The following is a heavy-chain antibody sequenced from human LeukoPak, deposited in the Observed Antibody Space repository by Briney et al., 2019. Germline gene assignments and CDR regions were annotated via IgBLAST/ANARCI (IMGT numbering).Heavy chain of an antibody. D-gene: IGHD3-10*01. CDR1: GGSISSYY. CDR2: IYYSGST. Sequence: SETLSLTCTVSGGSISSYYWSWIRQPPGKGPEWIGYIYYSGSTNYNPSLKSRVTISVDTSKNQFSLKLSSVTAADTAVYYCARAGFSWFDPWGQGTLVTVSS. CDR3: ARAGFSWFDP. V-gene: IGHV4-59*01. J-gene: IGHJ5*02.